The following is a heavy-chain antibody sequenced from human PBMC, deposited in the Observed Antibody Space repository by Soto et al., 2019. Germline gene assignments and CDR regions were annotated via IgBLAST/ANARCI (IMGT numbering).Heavy chain of an antibody. CDR3: ARAVAVTADFDD. D-gene: IGHD2-21*02. CDR1: GYAFTSYG. CDR2: ISGYNGNT. Sequence: ASVKVSCKASGYAFTSYGFSWVRQAPGQGLEWMGWISGYNGNTNYAQKFQDRVTMTTDTSTSTAYMELSSLRSEDTAVYYCARAVAVTADFDDWGQGTRVTVAS. V-gene: IGHV1-18*01. J-gene: IGHJ4*02.